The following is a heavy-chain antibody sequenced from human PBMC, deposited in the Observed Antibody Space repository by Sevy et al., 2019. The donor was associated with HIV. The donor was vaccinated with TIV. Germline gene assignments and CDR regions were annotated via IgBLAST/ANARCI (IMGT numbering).Heavy chain of an antibody. CDR2: ISGSGTRT. Sequence: GGSLRLSCAVSGFSFDSYGMTWVRQAPGKGLEWVSGISGSGTRTYYADSVKGRFSISRDNSKNRLYLQMNSLRSEDMARNYCAKGGGGHYDPDEIGYYFYYYNMDVWGKGTTVTVSS. CDR3: AKGGGGHYDPDEIGYYFYYYNMDV. J-gene: IGHJ6*03. V-gene: IGHV3-23*01. D-gene: IGHD3-22*01. CDR1: GFSFDSYG.